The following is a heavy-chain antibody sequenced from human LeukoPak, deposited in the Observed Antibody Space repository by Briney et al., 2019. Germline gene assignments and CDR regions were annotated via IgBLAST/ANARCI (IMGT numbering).Heavy chain of an antibody. Sequence: PGGSLRVSCVASGFTFSSYSMNWVRQAPGKGLEWVSYISSSSSDIYYADSVKGRFTISRDNAKNSLYLQMNSLRTEDTAVYYCARDSNSDFWSGYYTNYFDYWGQGTLVTVSS. V-gene: IGHV3-48*01. D-gene: IGHD3-3*01. CDR2: ISSSSSDI. CDR1: GFTFSSYS. J-gene: IGHJ4*02. CDR3: ARDSNSDFWSGYYTNYFDY.